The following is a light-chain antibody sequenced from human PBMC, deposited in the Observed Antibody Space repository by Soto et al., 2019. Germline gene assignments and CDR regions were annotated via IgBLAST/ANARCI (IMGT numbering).Light chain of an antibody. Sequence: QSVLTQPASVSGSPGQSITIARTGTNRDVGSYNLVSWYQQRPGEAPKLIISEVRNRPSGISYRFTGSKSGTTASLTISGLQAEDEADYYCSSYTTTSTLVFGGGTKVNVL. CDR2: EVR. V-gene: IGLV2-14*01. CDR1: NRDVGSYNL. CDR3: SSYTTTSTLV. J-gene: IGLJ3*02.